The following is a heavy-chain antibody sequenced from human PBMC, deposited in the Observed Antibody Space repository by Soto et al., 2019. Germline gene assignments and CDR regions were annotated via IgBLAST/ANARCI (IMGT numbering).Heavy chain of an antibody. Sequence: SQAPGKGLEWVAVISYDGSNKYYADSVKGRFTISRDNSKNTLYLQMNSLRAEDTAVYYCSRDDSDWFFNWGRGTLVTVSS. J-gene: IGHJ4*02. D-gene: IGHD3-9*01. V-gene: IGHV3-30*03. CDR3: SRDDSDWFFN. CDR2: ISYDGSNK.